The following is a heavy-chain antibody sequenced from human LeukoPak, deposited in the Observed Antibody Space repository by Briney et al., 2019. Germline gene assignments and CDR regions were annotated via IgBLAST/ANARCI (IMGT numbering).Heavy chain of an antibody. CDR3: ARGMGYSYGYSFDS. D-gene: IGHD5-18*01. J-gene: IGHJ4*02. V-gene: IGHV4-61*02. CDR1: GNSISSGDNY. Sequence: PSETLSLTCTVSGNSISSGDNYWSWIRQPAGKGLEWIGRIYTSGSTNYNPSLKSRVTISVDTSKNQFSLKLSSVTAADTAIYYCARGMGYSYGYSFDSWGQGTLVTVSS. CDR2: IYTSGST.